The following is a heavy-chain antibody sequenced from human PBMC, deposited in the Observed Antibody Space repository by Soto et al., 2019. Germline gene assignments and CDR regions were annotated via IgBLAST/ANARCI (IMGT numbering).Heavy chain of an antibody. CDR1: GFTFSSYE. CDR3: ARAMTELLWFGELLYPGGMDV. CDR2: ISSSGSTI. Sequence: EVQLVESGGGLVQPGGSLRLSCAASGFTFSSYEMNWVRQAPGKGLEWVSYISSSGSTIYYADSVKGRFTISRDNAKNSLYLQMNSLRAEDTAVYYCARAMTELLWFGELLYPGGMDVWGQGTTVTVSS. V-gene: IGHV3-48*03. J-gene: IGHJ6*02. D-gene: IGHD3-10*01.